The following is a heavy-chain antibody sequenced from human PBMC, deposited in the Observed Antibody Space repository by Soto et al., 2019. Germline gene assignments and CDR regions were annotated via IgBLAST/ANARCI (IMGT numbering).Heavy chain of an antibody. D-gene: IGHD4-4*01. CDR1: GFTFRSYT. CDR3: ARDRDSSYFPPPYYFDS. CDR2: ISYDGGKT. V-gene: IGHV3-30-3*01. Sequence: QVQLVESGGGVVQPGRSLRLSCAASGFTFRSYTMHWVRQAPGKGLEWVATISYDGGKTNYADSVRGRFTISRDNSESTLFLQMDSLRPEDTAVYSCARDRDSSYFPPPYYFDSWGQGTPVTVSS. J-gene: IGHJ4*02.